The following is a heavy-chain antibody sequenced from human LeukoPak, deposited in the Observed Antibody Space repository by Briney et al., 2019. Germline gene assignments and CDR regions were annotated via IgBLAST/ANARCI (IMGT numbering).Heavy chain of an antibody. Sequence: ASVKVSCKASGYTFTGYYMHWVRQAPGQGLEWMGWINPNSGGTNYAQKFQGRVTMTRDTSISTAYMELSRLRSEDTAVYYCATRTRGPDYYYYYMDVWGKGTTVTVSS. V-gene: IGHV1-2*02. CDR1: GYTFTGYY. CDR2: INPNSGGT. CDR3: ATRTRGPDYYYYYMDV. J-gene: IGHJ6*03. D-gene: IGHD5-24*01.